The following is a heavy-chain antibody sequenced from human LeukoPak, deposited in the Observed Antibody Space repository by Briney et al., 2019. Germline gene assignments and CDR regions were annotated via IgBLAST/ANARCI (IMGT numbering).Heavy chain of an antibody. CDR2: INHSGST. Sequence: SETLSLTCAAYGGSFSGYYWSWIRQPPGKGLEWIGEINHSGSTNYNPSLKSRVTISVDTSKNQFSLKLSSVTAADPAVYYCARDRGYYYDSSGYYDYWGQGTLVTVSS. J-gene: IGHJ4*02. CDR1: GGSFSGYY. CDR3: ARDRGYYYDSSGYYDY. V-gene: IGHV4-34*01. D-gene: IGHD3-22*01.